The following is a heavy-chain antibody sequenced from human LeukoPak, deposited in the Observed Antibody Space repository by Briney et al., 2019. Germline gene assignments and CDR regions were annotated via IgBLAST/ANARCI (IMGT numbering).Heavy chain of an antibody. CDR2: ISYDGSNK. CDR3: ARDHGDDAFDI. CDR1: GFTFSSYA. J-gene: IGHJ3*02. Sequence: QPGRSLRLSCAASGFTFSSYAMHWVRQAPGKGLEWVAVISYDGSNKYYADSVKGRFTISRDNAKNSLYLQMNSLRAEDTAVYYCARDHGDDAFDIWGQGTMVTVSS. V-gene: IGHV3-30-3*01.